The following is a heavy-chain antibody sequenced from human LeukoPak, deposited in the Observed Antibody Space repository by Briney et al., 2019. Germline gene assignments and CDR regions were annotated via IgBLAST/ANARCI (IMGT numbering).Heavy chain of an antibody. D-gene: IGHD1-7*01. J-gene: IGHJ6*03. CDR2: IIPIFGTA. CDR3: ARVGITGTTRYYYMDV. V-gene: IGHV1-69*13. Sequence: GASVKVSCKASGGTFSSYAISWVRQAPGQGLEWMGGIIPIFGTANYAQKFQGRVTITADESTSTAYMELSSLRSEDTAVYYCARVGITGTTRYYYMDVWGKGTTVTVSS. CDR1: GGTFSSYA.